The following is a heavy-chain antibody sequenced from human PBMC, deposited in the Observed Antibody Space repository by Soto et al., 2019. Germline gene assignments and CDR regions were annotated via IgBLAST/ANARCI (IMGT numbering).Heavy chain of an antibody. CDR2: IYYSGST. V-gene: IGHV4-31*03. J-gene: IGHJ4*02. CDR1: GGSISSGGYY. CDR3: ARVRYDILTGYPYYDY. D-gene: IGHD3-9*01. Sequence: QVQLQESGPGLVKPSQTLSLTCTVSGGSISSGGYYWSWIRQHPGKGLEWIGYIYYSGSTYYNPSLKSRVTISVDTSKNQFSLKLSSVTAADTALYYCARVRYDILTGYPYYDYWGQGTLVTASS.